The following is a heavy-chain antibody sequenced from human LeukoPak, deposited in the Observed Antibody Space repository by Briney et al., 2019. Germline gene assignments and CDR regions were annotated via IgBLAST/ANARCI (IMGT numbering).Heavy chain of an antibody. CDR2: IYYSGST. Sequence: SETLSLTCTVSGGSISSGGYYWSWIRQHPGKGLEWIGYIYYSGSTYYNPSLKSRVTISVDTSKNKSSLKLSSVTAADTAVYYWARDAMVRGVPLYYYGMDVRGKGTTVTVSS. D-gene: IGHD3-10*01. CDR3: ARDAMVRGVPLYYYGMDV. J-gene: IGHJ6*04. V-gene: IGHV4-31*03. CDR1: GGSISSGGYY.